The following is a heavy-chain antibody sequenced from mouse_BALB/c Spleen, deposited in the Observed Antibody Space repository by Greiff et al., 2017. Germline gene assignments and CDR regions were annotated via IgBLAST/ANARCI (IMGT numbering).Heavy chain of an antibody. D-gene: IGHD1-2*01. J-gene: IGHJ2*01. CDR1: GYAFTNYL. Sequence: QVQLKQSGAELVRPGTSVKVSCKASGYAFTNYLIEWVKQRPGQGLEWIGVINPGSGGTNYNEKFKGKATLTADKSSSTAYMQLSSLTSDDSAVYFCARGRGITTSNFDYWGQGTTLTVSS. CDR2: INPGSGGT. CDR3: ARGRGITTSNFDY. V-gene: IGHV1-54*01.